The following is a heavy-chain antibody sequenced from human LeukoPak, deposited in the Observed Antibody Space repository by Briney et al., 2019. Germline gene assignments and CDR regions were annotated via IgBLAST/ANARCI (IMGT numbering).Heavy chain of an antibody. V-gene: IGHV3-21*01. D-gene: IGHD3-10*01. CDR3: ASKLLWFGEFQPDY. CDR1: GFTFSSYS. Sequence: GGSLRLSCAASGFTFSSYSTNWVRQAPGKGLEWVSSISSSSSYIYYADSVKCRFTISRDNAKNSLYLQMNSLRAEDTAVYYCASKLLWFGEFQPDYWGQGTLVTVSS. CDR2: ISSSSSYI. J-gene: IGHJ4*02.